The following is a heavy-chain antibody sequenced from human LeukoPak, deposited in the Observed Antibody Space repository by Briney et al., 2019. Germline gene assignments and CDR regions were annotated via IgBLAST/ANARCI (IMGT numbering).Heavy chain of an antibody. D-gene: IGHD1-26*01. J-gene: IGHJ6*03. Sequence: ASVKVSCKASGYTYTGYYMHWVRQAPGQGLEWMGWINPNSGGTNYAQKFQGRVTMTRDTSISTAYMELSRLRSDDTAVYYCARRGFDYSGSYFPYYYYYYMDVWGKGTTVTVSS. V-gene: IGHV1-2*02. CDR3: ARRGFDYSGSYFPYYYYYYMDV. CDR2: INPNSGGT. CDR1: GYTYTGYY.